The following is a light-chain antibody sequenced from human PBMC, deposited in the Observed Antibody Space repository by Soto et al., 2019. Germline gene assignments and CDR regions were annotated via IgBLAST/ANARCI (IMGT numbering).Light chain of an antibody. Sequence: EIVMTQSPATVPASPGERVTLSCRASQSVNSDLAWYQQTPGQAPRLLIYGASSRATGVPDRFSGGGSGTDFTLTISSLQPDDFATYYCQHYNSYSEAFGQGTKVDIK. J-gene: IGKJ1*01. CDR1: QSVNSD. CDR3: QHYNSYSEA. V-gene: IGKV3D-15*01. CDR2: GAS.